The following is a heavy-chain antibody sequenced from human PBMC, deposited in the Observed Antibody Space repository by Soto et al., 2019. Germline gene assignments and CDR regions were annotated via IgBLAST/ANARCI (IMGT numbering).Heavy chain of an antibody. CDR2: ISYDGSNK. Sequence: GGSLRLSCAASGFTFSSYAMHWVRQAPGKGLEWVAVISYDGSNKYYADSVKGRFTISRDNSKNTLYLQMNSLRAEDTAVYYCARDHATSVIMVYASAYFDYWGQGNLVTVSS. CDR3: ARDHATSVIMVYASAYFDY. CDR1: GFTFSSYA. D-gene: IGHD2-8*01. J-gene: IGHJ4*02. V-gene: IGHV3-30-3*01.